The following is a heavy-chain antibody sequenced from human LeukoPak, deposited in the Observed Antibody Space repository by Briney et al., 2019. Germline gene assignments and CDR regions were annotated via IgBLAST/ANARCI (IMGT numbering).Heavy chain of an antibody. V-gene: IGHV3-30*18. CDR2: ISYDGSNK. D-gene: IGHD3-3*01. CDR1: GFTFSSYG. Sequence: GGSLRLSCAASGFTFSSYGMHWVRQAPGKGLEWVAVISYDGSNKYYADSVKGRFTISRDNSKNTLYLQMNSLRAEDTAVYYCAKASGETITYYDFWSGYPKGNWFDPWGQGTLVTVSS. J-gene: IGHJ5*02. CDR3: AKASGETITYYDFWSGYPKGNWFDP.